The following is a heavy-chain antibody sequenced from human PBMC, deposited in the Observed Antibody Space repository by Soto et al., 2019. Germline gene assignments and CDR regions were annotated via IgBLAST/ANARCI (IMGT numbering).Heavy chain of an antibody. V-gene: IGHV3-23*01. D-gene: IGHD6-13*01. Sequence: EVQLLESGGGLVQPGGSLRLSCAASGFTFSSYAMSWVRQAAGKGLEWVSAVGTGGTAYYEDSVKGRFTISRDNSKNTLYPQINSLLAEDTAVYYCVPSIPAAGTRYFQHWGQGTLVTVSS. CDR1: GFTFSSYA. J-gene: IGHJ1*01. CDR3: VPSIPAAGTRYFQH. CDR2: VGTGGTA.